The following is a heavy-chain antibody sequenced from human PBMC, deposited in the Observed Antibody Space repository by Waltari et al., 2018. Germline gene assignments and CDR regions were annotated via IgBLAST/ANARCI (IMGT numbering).Heavy chain of an antibody. CDR2: ISSSDSTI. Sequence: EVQLVESGGGLVQPGGSLRLSCAASGFTFSSYEMNWVRQAPGKGLEWVSCISSSDSTIYYADSVKGRFTISRDNAKNSLYLQMNSLRAEDTAVYYCARDHIGLDPWGQGTLVTVSS. CDR3: ARDHIGLDP. D-gene: IGHD5-12*01. CDR1: GFTFSSYE. J-gene: IGHJ5*02. V-gene: IGHV3-48*03.